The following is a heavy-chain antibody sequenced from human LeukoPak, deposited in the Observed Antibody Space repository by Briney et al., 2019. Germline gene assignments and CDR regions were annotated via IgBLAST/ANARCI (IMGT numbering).Heavy chain of an antibody. CDR3: AREGDYDDSSGYYSADY. CDR1: VYAFTGNY. J-gene: IGHJ4*02. Sequence: ASVKVSCKASVYAFTGNYMHWVRQAPGQGLEWMGWIYPNSGGANYAQKFQGRITVTRDTSISTAYMALSRLRFDDTTVDYCAREGDYDDSSGYYSADYWGQGTLVTVSS. D-gene: IGHD3-22*01. CDR2: IYPNSGGA. V-gene: IGHV1-2*02.